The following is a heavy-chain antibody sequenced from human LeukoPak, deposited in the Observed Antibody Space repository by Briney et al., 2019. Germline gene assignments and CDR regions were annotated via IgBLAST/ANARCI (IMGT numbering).Heavy chain of an antibody. Sequence: ASVKVSCKASGYTFTDYYIHWVRQAPGQGLEWMVWINPHSGDTNYAQNFQGRVTMTRDTSISTAYLDVGRLKSDDTAVYYCARETEYSSAWYSFDAWGLGTLVTVSS. CDR3: ARETEYSSAWYSFDA. V-gene: IGHV1-2*02. J-gene: IGHJ4*02. CDR2: INPHSGDT. CDR1: GYTFTDYY. D-gene: IGHD6-19*01.